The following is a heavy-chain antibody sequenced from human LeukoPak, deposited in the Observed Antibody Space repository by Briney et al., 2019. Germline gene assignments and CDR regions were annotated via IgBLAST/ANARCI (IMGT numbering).Heavy chain of an antibody. Sequence: GGSLSLSCAASGFTFSNYAMSWVRQAPGKGLEWVSAISGSAYSTYYADSVKGLFTISRDNSKNTLYLQMNSLRAEDTAVYYCAKSILDRRGGSCYLFDYWGQGTLVTVSS. J-gene: IGHJ4*02. CDR2: ISGSAYST. CDR3: AKSILDRRGGSCYLFDY. CDR1: GFTFSNYA. D-gene: IGHD2-15*01. V-gene: IGHV3-23*01.